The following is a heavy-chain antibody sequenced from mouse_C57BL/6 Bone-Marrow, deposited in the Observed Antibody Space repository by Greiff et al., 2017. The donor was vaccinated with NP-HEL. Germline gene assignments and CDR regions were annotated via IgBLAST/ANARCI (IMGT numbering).Heavy chain of an antibody. CDR1: GYTFTNYW. Sequence: QVQLQRSGAELVRPGTSVKMSCKASGYTFTNYWIGWAKQRPGHGLEWIGDIYPGGGYTNYNEKFKGKATLTADKSSSTAYMQFSSLTSEDSAIYYCARRGGLGRGMDYWGQGTSVTVSS. CDR3: ARRGGLGRGMDY. V-gene: IGHV1-63*01. J-gene: IGHJ4*01. CDR2: IYPGGGYT. D-gene: IGHD3-3*01.